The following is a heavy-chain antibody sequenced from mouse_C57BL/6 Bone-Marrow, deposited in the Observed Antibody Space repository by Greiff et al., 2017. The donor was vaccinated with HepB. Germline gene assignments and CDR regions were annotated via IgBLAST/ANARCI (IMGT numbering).Heavy chain of an antibody. CDR2: IYPGDGDT. CDR3: AREGTAQATDAY. CDR1: GYAFSSSW. D-gene: IGHD3-2*02. J-gene: IGHJ3*01. V-gene: IGHV1-82*01. Sequence: QVQLQQSGPELVKPGASVKISCKASGYAFSSSWMNWVKQRPGKGLEWIGRIYPGDGDTNYNGKFKGKATLTADKSSSTAYMQLSSLTSEDSAVYFCAREGTAQATDAYWGQGTLVTVSA.